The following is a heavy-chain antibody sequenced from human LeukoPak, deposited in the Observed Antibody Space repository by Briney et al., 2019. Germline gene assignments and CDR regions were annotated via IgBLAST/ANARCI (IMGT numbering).Heavy chain of an antibody. CDR2: ISSSSSYI. V-gene: IGHV3-21*01. J-gene: IGHJ5*02. CDR1: GFTFSSYS. CDR3: ARATIFGWFYP. D-gene: IGHD3-9*01. Sequence: GGSLRLSCAASGFTFSSYSMNWVRQAPGKGLEWVSSISSSSSYIYYADSVKGRFTISRDNAKNALYLQMNSLRAEDTAVYYCARATIFGWFYPWGQGGLVTVSS.